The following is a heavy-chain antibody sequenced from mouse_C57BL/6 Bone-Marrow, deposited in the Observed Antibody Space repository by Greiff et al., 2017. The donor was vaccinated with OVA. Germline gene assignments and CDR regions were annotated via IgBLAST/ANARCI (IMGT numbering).Heavy chain of an antibody. CDR2: IRNKANNHAT. Sequence: EVQLVESGGGLVQPGGSMKLSCAASGFTFSDAWMDWVRQSPEKGLEWVAEIRNKANNHATYYAESVKGRFTISRDDSKSSVYLQMNSLRADDTGIYYCTTLYYSNFYWYFDVWGTGTTVTVSS. CDR1: GFTFSDAW. J-gene: IGHJ1*03. CDR3: TTLYYSNFYWYFDV. V-gene: IGHV6-6*01. D-gene: IGHD2-5*01.